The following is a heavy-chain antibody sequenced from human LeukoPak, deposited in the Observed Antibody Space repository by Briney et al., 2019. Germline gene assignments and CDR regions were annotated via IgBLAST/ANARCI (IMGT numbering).Heavy chain of an antibody. V-gene: IGHV1-2*02. CDR1: GYTFTGYY. D-gene: IGHD3-22*01. CDR3: ARDWGYYDRFPDY. Sequence: GASVKLSCKASGYTFTGYYMHWVRQAPGQGLEWMGWINPNSGGTNYAQKFQGRVTMTRDTSISTAYMELSRLRSDDTAVYYCARDWGYYDRFPDYWGQGTLVTVSS. CDR2: INPNSGGT. J-gene: IGHJ4*02.